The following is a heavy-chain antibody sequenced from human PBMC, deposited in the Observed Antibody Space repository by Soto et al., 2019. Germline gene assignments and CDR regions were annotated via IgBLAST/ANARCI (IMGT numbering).Heavy chain of an antibody. D-gene: IGHD3-16*01. V-gene: IGHV4-59*01. Sequence: SETLSLTCTVSGGSINNYYWSWIRQPPGKGLEWIGYIYYSGNTNYNPSLKSRVTISVDTSKNQFSLKLSSVTAADTAVYYCARGGTFRTFDYWGQGTLVTVS. CDR1: GGSINNYY. CDR2: IYYSGNT. J-gene: IGHJ4*02. CDR3: ARGGTFRTFDY.